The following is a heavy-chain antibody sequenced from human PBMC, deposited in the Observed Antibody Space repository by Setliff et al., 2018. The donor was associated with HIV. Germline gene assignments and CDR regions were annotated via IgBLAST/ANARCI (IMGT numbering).Heavy chain of an antibody. V-gene: IGHV1-69*13. CDR3: ASVPPGREAFDI. CDR2: IIPIFGTA. Sequence: SVKVSCKASGGTFSSYAISWVRQAPGQGLEWMGGIIPIFGTANYAQKFQDRITITADESTSTAYMELSSLRSEDTAVYYCASVPPGREAFDIWGQGTMVTVSS. J-gene: IGHJ3*02. CDR1: GGTFSSYA.